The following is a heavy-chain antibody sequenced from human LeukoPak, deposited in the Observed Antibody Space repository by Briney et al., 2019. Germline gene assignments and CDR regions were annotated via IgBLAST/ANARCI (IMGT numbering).Heavy chain of an antibody. V-gene: IGHV4-39*07. D-gene: IGHD3-10*01. Sequence: PSETLSLTCTVSGGSISSSSYYWGWIRQPPGKGLEWIGSIYYSGSTYYNPSLKSRVTISVDTSKNQFSLKLSSVTAADTAVYYCARAYGDYGSGSYTLFDYWGQGTLVTVSS. CDR2: IYYSGST. CDR1: GGSISSSSYY. J-gene: IGHJ4*02. CDR3: ARAYGDYGSGSYTLFDY.